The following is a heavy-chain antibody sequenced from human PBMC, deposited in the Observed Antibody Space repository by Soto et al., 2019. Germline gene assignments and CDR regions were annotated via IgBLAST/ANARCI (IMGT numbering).Heavy chain of an antibody. CDR1: GYTFTSYY. V-gene: IGHV1-46*03. J-gene: IGHJ3*02. CDR3: ARVGRDIVVVIAMWDAFDI. D-gene: IGHD2-21*01. CDR2: INPSGGST. Sequence: ASVKVSCKASGYTFTSYYMHWVRQAPGQGLEWMGIINPSGGSTSYAQKFQGRVTMTRDTSTSTVYMELSSLRSEDTAVYYCARVGRDIVVVIAMWDAFDIWGQGTMVTVSS.